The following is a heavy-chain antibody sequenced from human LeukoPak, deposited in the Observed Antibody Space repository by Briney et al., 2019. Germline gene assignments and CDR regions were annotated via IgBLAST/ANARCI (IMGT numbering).Heavy chain of an antibody. D-gene: IGHD4-23*01. V-gene: IGHV3-23*01. J-gene: IGHJ6*03. CDR3: AKPPMVVIRTTYYYYYMDV. CDR2: ISGSGGST. Sequence: GGSLRLSCATSGFTFSSYAMYWVRQAPGKGLEWVSSISGSGGSTYYADSVKGRFTISRDNSKNTLYLQMNSLRAEDTAVYYCAKPPMVVIRTTYYYYYMDVWGKGTTDTVSS. CDR1: GFTFSSYA.